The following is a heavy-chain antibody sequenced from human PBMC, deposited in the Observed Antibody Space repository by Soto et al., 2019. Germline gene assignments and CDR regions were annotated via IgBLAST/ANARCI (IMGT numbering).Heavy chain of an antibody. D-gene: IGHD3-22*01. CDR2: ISYDGSNK. Sequence: QVQLVESGGGVVQPGRSLRPSCAAPGFTFSSYGMHWVRQAPGKGLEWVAVISYDGSNKYYADSVKGRFTISRDNSKNTLYLQMNSLRAEDTAVYYCAKAVSGYYSRNFDYWGQGTLVTVSS. J-gene: IGHJ4*02. CDR1: GFTFSSYG. V-gene: IGHV3-30*18. CDR3: AKAVSGYYSRNFDY.